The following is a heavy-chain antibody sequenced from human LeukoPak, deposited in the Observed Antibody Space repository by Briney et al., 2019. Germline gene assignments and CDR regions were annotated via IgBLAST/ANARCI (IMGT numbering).Heavy chain of an antibody. J-gene: IGHJ4*02. D-gene: IGHD2-2*01. CDR1: GFTFTSHY. V-gene: IGHV1-2*02. CDR2: IGPRNSAA. CDR3: AREGSDQLSKDFDY. Sequence: ASVKVSCKSSGFTFTSHYIHWVRQAPGQGLEWMGYIGPRNSAASYAEKFQGRVTMTRDTSLSTAYMELSRLTSDDTAVYYCAREGSDQLSKDFDYWGQGTLVTVSS.